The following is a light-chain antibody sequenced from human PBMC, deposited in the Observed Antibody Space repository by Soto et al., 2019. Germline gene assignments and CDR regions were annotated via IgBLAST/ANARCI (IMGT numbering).Light chain of an antibody. J-gene: IGLJ2*01. V-gene: IGLV2-11*01. CDR3: NSYAGGFVL. Sequence: QSALTQPRSVSGSPGQSVTISCTGSSGDIGLYNYVSWYQQEVGKAPKLLIYDVNKRPSGVPGRFSGSKSGITASLTISGLRAADEADYYCNSYAGGFVLFGGGPKLTVL. CDR2: DVN. CDR1: SGDIGLYNY.